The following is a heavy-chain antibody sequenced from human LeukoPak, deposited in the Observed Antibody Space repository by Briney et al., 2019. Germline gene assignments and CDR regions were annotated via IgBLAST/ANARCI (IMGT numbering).Heavy chain of an antibody. J-gene: IGHJ5*02. CDR1: GYSFTSYW. CDR2: IYPGDSDT. CDR3: ARLVGIAVAGTAPDWFDP. D-gene: IGHD6-19*01. Sequence: GESLKISCKGSGYSFTSYWIGWVRQMPGKGLEWMGIIYPGDSDTRYSPSFQGQVTISADKSISTAYLQWSSLKASDTAMYYCARLVGIAVAGTAPDWFDPWGQGTLVTVSS. V-gene: IGHV5-51*01.